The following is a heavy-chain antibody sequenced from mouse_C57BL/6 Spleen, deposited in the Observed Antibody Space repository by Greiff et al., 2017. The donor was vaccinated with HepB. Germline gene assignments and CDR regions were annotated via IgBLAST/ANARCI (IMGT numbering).Heavy chain of an antibody. Sequence: EVMLVESGGGLVKPGGSLKLSCAASGFTFSSYAMSWVRQTPEKRLEWVATISDGGSYTYYPDNVKGRFTISRDNAKNNLYLQMSHLKSEDTAMYYCAREGYYYGGFDYWGQGTTLTVSS. CDR2: ISDGGSYT. J-gene: IGHJ2*01. CDR1: GFTFSSYA. D-gene: IGHD1-1*01. V-gene: IGHV5-4*01. CDR3: AREGYYYGGFDY.